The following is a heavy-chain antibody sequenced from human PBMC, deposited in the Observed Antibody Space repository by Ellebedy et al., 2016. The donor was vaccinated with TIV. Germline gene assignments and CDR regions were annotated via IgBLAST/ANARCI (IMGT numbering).Heavy chain of an antibody. CDR1: GFTFNSYA. V-gene: IGHV3-23*01. CDR2: IRGSGGNT. D-gene: IGHD4-17*01. Sequence: PGGSLRLSCAASGFTFNSYAMSWVRQAPGTGLEWVSAIRGSGGNTYYADSVKGRFTISRDNSKNTLYLQMNSLRAEDTALYYCVKEGGNGDHPTTFDCWGHGTLVTVSS. J-gene: IGHJ4*01. CDR3: VKEGGNGDHPTTFDC.